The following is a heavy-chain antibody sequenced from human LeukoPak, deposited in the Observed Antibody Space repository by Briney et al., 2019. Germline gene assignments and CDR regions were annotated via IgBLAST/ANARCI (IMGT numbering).Heavy chain of an antibody. D-gene: IGHD6-19*01. CDR2: IYYSGST. CDR3: ARQDSSGWFVY. V-gene: IGHV4-59*08. CDR1: GGSISSYS. Sequence: SETLSLTCTVSGGSISSYSWIWIRQPPGKGLEWVGYIYYSGSTNYSPSLESRVTMSVDTSKNQFSLKLSSVTAADTAIYYCARQDSSGWFVYWGRGTLVTVSS. J-gene: IGHJ5*01.